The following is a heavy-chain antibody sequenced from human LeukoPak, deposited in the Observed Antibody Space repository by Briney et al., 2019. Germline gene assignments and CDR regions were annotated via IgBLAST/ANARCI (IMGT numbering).Heavy chain of an antibody. CDR1: GYTFTSYG. D-gene: IGHD3-9*01. CDR3: ARDSQHQYYDILTGYSNWFDP. Sequence: GASVKVSCKASGYTFTSYGISWVRQAPGQGLEWMGWISAYNGNTNYAQKLQGRVTMTTDTSTSTAYMELRSLRSDDTAVYYCARDSQHQYYDILTGYSNWFDPWGQGTLVTVSS. CDR2: ISAYNGNT. V-gene: IGHV1-18*01. J-gene: IGHJ5*02.